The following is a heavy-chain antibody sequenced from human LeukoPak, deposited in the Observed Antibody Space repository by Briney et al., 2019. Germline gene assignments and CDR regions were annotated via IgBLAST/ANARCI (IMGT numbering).Heavy chain of an antibody. J-gene: IGHJ4*02. Sequence: GALRLSCAASGFTFSDYYMGWIRQAPGKGLEWISYISSSGSTIYYADSVKGRFTISKDNAKNSLYLQMNSLRAEDTAVYYCARDLVRYNYDTEDYWGQGALVTVSS. CDR2: ISSSGSTI. CDR1: GFTFSDYY. D-gene: IGHD1-1*01. V-gene: IGHV3-11*04. CDR3: ARDLVRYNYDTEDY.